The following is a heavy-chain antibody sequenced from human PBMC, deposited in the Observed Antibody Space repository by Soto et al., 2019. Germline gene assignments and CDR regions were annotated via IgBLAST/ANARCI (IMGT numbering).Heavy chain of an antibody. V-gene: IGHV3-30*04. CDR2: ISYDGTNT. CDR3: ARDPSPYTSGWYGIDF. D-gene: IGHD6-19*01. J-gene: IGHJ4*01. Sequence: GGSLRLSCAASGFMFSAYAMRWVRQAPGKGLEWVAAISYDGTNTYYADSIKGRFTIPRDNSANTLFLQVNSLRREDTAMYYCARDPSPYTSGWYGIDFWGHGTLVTVSS. CDR1: GFMFSAYA.